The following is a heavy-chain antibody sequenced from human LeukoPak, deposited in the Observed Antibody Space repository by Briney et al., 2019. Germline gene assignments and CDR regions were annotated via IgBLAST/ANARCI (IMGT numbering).Heavy chain of an antibody. D-gene: IGHD3-22*01. Sequence: SETLSLTCAVSGGSISSGGYSWSWIRQPPGKGLEWIGYIYHSGSTYYNPSLKSRVIISVDTSKNQFSLKLSSATAADTAVYYCARQEGRYDSSGEFDYWGQGTLVTVSS. J-gene: IGHJ4*02. CDR2: IYHSGST. CDR3: ARQEGRYDSSGEFDY. CDR1: GGSISSGGYS. V-gene: IGHV4-30-2*03.